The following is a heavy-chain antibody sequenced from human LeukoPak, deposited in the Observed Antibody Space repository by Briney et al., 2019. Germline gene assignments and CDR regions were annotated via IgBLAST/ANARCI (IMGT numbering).Heavy chain of an antibody. CDR2: INWNGGST. V-gene: IGHV3-20*04. D-gene: IGHD3-10*01. Sequence: GGSLRLSCAASGFTFDDYGMSWVRQAPGKGLEWVSGINWNGGSTGYADSVKGRFTISRDNAKNTLYLQMNGLRAEDTAVYYCTRAYDSGTYSSFDYWGQGTLVTVTS. CDR3: TRAYDSGTYSSFDY. J-gene: IGHJ4*02. CDR1: GFTFDDYG.